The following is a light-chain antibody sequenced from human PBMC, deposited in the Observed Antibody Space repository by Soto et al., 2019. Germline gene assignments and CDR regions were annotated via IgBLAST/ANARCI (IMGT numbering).Light chain of an antibody. CDR1: QSVNST. J-gene: IGKJ1*01. V-gene: IGKV3-15*01. CDR3: QHYNDWPPTWT. Sequence: EIVMTQSPSTLSVSPGDRATLSCRASQSVNSTLAWYQQKPGHAPRVLIFVASTRATGIPARFSGSGSGTEFTLTISSLQSEDFAVYYCQHYNDWPPTWTFGQGTRVEIK. CDR2: VAS.